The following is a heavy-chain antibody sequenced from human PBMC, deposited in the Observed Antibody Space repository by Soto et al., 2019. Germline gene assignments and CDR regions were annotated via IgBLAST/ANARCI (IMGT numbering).Heavy chain of an antibody. CDR2: IKQDGSEK. CDR1: SFSFTRYW. Sequence: WGTLTLSCPPPSFSFTRYWLRWIPEAAGKGLEWVANIKQDGSEKYYVDSVKGRFTISRDNAKTSLYLQMNSLRAEDTAVYYCARDTRIAAAGDSYDYYGMYVWGHGT. D-gene: IGHD6-13*01. CDR3: ARDTRIAAAGDSYDYYGMYV. J-gene: IGHJ6*02. V-gene: IGHV3-7*05.